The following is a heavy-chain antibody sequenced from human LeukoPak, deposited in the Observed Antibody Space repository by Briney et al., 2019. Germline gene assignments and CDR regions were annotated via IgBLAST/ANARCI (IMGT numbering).Heavy chain of an antibody. CDR2: ISSSGSTI. CDR1: GFTFSDYY. Sequence: GGSLRPSCAASGFTFSDYYMSWIRQAPGKGLEWVSYISSSGSTIYYADSVKGRFTISRDNAKNSLYLQMNSLRAEDTAVCYCARDGLLWFGELRGRFDYWGQGTLVTVSS. V-gene: IGHV3-11*04. CDR3: ARDGLLWFGELRGRFDY. J-gene: IGHJ4*02. D-gene: IGHD3-10*01.